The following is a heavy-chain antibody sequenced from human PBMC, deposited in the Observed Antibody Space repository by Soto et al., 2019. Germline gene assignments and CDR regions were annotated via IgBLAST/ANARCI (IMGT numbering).Heavy chain of an antibody. CDR1: GFTFSSYA. CDR3: GLVTSRYYYYGMDV. V-gene: IGHV3-30-3*01. CDR2: ISYDGSNK. Sequence: LRLSCAASGFTFSSYAMHWVRQAPGKGLEWVAVISYDGSNKYYADSVKGRFTISRDNSKNTLYLQMNSLRAEDTAVYYCGLVTSRYYYYGMDVWGQGTTVTVSS. D-gene: IGHD2-21*02. J-gene: IGHJ6*02.